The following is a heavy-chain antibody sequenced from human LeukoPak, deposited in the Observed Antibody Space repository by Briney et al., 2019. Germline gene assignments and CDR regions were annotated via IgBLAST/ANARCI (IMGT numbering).Heavy chain of an antibody. D-gene: IGHD3-22*01. CDR3: AKGGSYYDSSGYYFHYFGY. V-gene: IGHV3-23*01. CDR1: GFTFSSYA. Sequence: PGGSLRLSCAASGFTFSSYAMSWVRQAPGKGLEWVSAISGSGGSTYYADSVKGRFTISRDNSKNTLYLQMNSLRAEDTAVYYCAKGGSYYDSSGYYFHYFGYWGQGTLVTVSS. J-gene: IGHJ4*02. CDR2: ISGSGGST.